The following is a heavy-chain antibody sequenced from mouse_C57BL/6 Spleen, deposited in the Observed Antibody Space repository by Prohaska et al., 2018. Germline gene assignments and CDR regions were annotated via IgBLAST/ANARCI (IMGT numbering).Heavy chain of an antibody. D-gene: IGHD1-1*02. V-gene: IGHV9-3*01. CDR2: INTYSGVP. CDR1: GYTFTTYG. Sequence: QIQLVQSGPELKKPGETVKISCKASGYTFTTYGMSWVKQAPGKGLKWMGWINTYSGVPTYADDFKGRFAFSLETSASTAYLQINNLKNEDTATYFCARYGYAMDYWGQGTSVTVSS. J-gene: IGHJ4*01. CDR3: ARYGYAMDY.